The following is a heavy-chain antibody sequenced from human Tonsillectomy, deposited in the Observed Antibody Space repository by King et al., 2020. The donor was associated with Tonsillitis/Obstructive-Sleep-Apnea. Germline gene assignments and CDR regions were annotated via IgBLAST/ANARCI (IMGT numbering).Heavy chain of an antibody. V-gene: IGHV1-69*04. CDR1: GGTFSSYA. CDR3: AGLYGSGSYSSPTRAPSEAFDP. Sequence: VQLVQSGAEVKKPGSSVKVSCKASGGTFSSYAISWVRQAPGQGLEWMGRIIPILGIANYAQKFQGRVTITADKSTSTAYMELSSLRSEDTAVYYCAGLYGSGSYSSPTRAPSEAFDPWGQGTLVTVSS. D-gene: IGHD3-10*01. J-gene: IGHJ5*02. CDR2: IIPILGIA.